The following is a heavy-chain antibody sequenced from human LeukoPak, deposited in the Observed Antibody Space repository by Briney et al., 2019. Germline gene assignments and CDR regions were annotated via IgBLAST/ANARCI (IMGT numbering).Heavy chain of an antibody. Sequence: GGSLRLSCAASGFTFSSYAMSWVRQAPGKGLEWVSAISGSGGSTYYADSVKGRFTISRDNSKNTLYLQMNSLRAEDTAVYYCAKDRDYGDYVGSHYFDYWGQGTLDTVSS. D-gene: IGHD4-17*01. V-gene: IGHV3-23*01. CDR3: AKDRDYGDYVGSHYFDY. J-gene: IGHJ4*02. CDR2: ISGSGGST. CDR1: GFTFSSYA.